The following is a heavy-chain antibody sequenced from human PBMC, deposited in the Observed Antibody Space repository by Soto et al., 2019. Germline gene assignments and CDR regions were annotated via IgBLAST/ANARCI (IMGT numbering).Heavy chain of an antibody. Sequence: SETLSLTCTDSGGSISSSSWNWIRQAPGKRLEWIGCIFYTGSTNFNPSLESRVAMSLDTSKNQFSLRLSSVTAADTAVYYCARRVQVIVVLPQDNWLAPWGQGTRVTVSS. CDR1: GGSISSSS. J-gene: IGHJ5*02. D-gene: IGHD2-15*01. CDR3: ARRVQVIVVLPQDNWLAP. CDR2: IFYTGST. V-gene: IGHV4-59*08.